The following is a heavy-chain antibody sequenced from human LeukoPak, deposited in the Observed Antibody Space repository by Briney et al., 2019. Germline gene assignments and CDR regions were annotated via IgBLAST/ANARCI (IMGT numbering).Heavy chain of an antibody. Sequence: GGSLRLSCAASGFTFSSYSMNWVRQAPGKGLEWVSYISSGSSTIYYADSVKGRFTISRDNAKNSLYLQMNSLRAEDTAVYYCARDGEYDPGYFDYWGQGTLVTVSS. J-gene: IGHJ4*02. CDR3: ARDGEYDPGYFDY. CDR1: GFTFSSYS. CDR2: ISSGSSTI. D-gene: IGHD2/OR15-2a*01. V-gene: IGHV3-48*01.